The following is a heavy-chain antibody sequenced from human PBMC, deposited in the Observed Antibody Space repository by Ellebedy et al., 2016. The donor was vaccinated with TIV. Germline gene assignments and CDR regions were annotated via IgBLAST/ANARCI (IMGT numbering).Heavy chain of an antibody. CDR3: ARDRDYYDSSGYYPTFDY. Sequence: SVKVSCXASGGTFSSYAISWVRQAPGQGLEWMGGIIPIFGTANYAQKFQGRVTITADKSTSTAYMELSSLRSEDTAVYYCARDRDYYDSSGYYPTFDYWGQGTLVTVSS. J-gene: IGHJ4*02. D-gene: IGHD3-22*01. CDR1: GGTFSSYA. CDR2: IIPIFGTA. V-gene: IGHV1-69*06.